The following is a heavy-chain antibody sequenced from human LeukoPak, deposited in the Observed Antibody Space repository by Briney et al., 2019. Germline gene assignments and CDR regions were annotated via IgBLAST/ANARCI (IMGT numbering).Heavy chain of an antibody. V-gene: IGHV3-30*03. CDR3: AAGVNYDCSGGSCYSGYEDWFDP. CDR1: GFTFSSYG. D-gene: IGHD2-15*01. CDR2: ISYDGSNK. Sequence: GGSLRLSCAASGFTFSSYGMHWVRQAPGKGLEWVAVISYDGSNKYYADSVKGRFTISRDNSKNTLYLQMNSLRAEDTAVYYCAAGVNYDCSGGSCYSGYEDWFDPWGQGTLVTVSS. J-gene: IGHJ5*02.